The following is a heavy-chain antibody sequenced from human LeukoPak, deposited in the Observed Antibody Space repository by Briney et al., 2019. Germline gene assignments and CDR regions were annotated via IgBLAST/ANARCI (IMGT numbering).Heavy chain of an antibody. CDR2: IYYSGTT. D-gene: IGHD3-3*01. CDR1: GGSISSRSHY. Sequence: SETLSLTCSVSGGSISSRSHYWGWIRQSPGKGLEWIGTIYYSGTTFYNPSLQSRVSISVDTSRNQFSLRLNSVTAADTAVDYCARRNDYGFWSGNQYYFDYCGQGTLVTVSS. V-gene: IGHV4-39*01. J-gene: IGHJ4*02. CDR3: ARRNDYGFWSGNQYYFDY.